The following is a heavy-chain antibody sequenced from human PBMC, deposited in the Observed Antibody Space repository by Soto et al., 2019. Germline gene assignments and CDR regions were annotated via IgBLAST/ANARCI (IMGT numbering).Heavy chain of an antibody. Sequence: GGSLRLSCAASGFTFSHYAMHWVRQAPGEGLEYVSGISPIGDSTYYANSVKGRFTISRDNSKNTLYLQMGSLRPEDTAVYYCARSGSIEYWGRGTLVTVSS. V-gene: IGHV3-64*01. CDR2: ISPIGDST. CDR3: ARSGSIEY. CDR1: GFTFSHYA. J-gene: IGHJ4*02.